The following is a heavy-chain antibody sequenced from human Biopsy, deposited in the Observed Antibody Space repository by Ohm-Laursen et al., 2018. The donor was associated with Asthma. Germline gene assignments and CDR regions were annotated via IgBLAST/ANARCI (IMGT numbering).Heavy chain of an antibody. J-gene: IGHJ3*02. V-gene: IGHV3-30*01. CDR1: GFSFSNFA. D-gene: IGHD1-1*01. Sequence: SLRLSCAAFGFSFSNFAIHWVRQAPGKGLEWVGVISKDASTQDYADSVKGRFTMARDNPKNTLDLQMNSLREEDTAVYYCVRDGTDDAFDIWGRGTVVSVSS. CDR2: ISKDASTQ. CDR3: VRDGTDDAFDI.